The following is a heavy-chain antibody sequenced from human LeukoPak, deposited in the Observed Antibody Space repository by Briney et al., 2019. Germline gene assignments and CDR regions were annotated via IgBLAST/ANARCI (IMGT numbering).Heavy chain of an antibody. D-gene: IGHD4-11*01. Sequence: RPSETLFLTCTVSGGSISSYYWSCIRQPPGKGLEWIGYIYYSGSTNYNPSLKSRVTMSVDTSKNQFSLKLSSVTAADTAVYYCARDIQKLGVDYWGQGTLVTVSS. CDR3: ARDIQKLGVDY. V-gene: IGHV4-59*01. CDR1: GGSISSYY. CDR2: IYYSGST. J-gene: IGHJ4*02.